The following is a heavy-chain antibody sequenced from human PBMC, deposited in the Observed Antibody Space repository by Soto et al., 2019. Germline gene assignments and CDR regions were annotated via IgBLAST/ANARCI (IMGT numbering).Heavy chain of an antibody. D-gene: IGHD1-26*01. CDR2: ISPYNDNT. Sequence: QVQLVQSGAEVKKPGASVKVSCKASGYTFSNYAITWVRQAPGQGLEWMGWISPYNDNTKYAQKFQGRVTMTTDTSTSTAYMELRSLKSDDTAVYYCARRVVGAKHQTNWFDPWGQGSLVTVSS. CDR1: GYTFSNYA. V-gene: IGHV1-18*01. CDR3: ARRVVGAKHQTNWFDP. J-gene: IGHJ5*02.